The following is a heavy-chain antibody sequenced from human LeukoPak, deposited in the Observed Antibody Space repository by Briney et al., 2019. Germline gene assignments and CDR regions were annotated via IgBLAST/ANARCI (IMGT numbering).Heavy chain of an antibody. CDR2: INHSGST. Sequence: PSETLSLTCAVYGGSFSGYYWSWIRQPPGKGLEWIGEINHSGSTNYNPSLKSRVTISVDTSKNQFSLKLSSVTAADTAVYYCARDMGYSYGNWGQGTLVTVSS. CDR3: ARDMGYSYGN. J-gene: IGHJ4*02. V-gene: IGHV4-34*01. D-gene: IGHD5-18*01. CDR1: GGSFSGYY.